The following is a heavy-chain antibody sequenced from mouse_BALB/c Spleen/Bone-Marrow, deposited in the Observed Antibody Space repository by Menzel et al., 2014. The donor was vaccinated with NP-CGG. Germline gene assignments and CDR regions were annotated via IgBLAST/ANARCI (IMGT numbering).Heavy chain of an antibody. V-gene: IGHV1S135*01. Sequence: VQPQQSGPELVKPGASVKVSCKASGYAFTNYNMYWVKQSHGKSLEWIGYNDPYSGGTNYNQKFKGKATLTVDKSSSTAYMHLNSLTSEDSAAYYCARLGTTAVPDYWGQGTTLTVSS. D-gene: IGHD1-1*01. CDR2: NDPYSGGT. CDR3: ARLGTTAVPDY. CDR1: GYAFTNYN. J-gene: IGHJ2*01.